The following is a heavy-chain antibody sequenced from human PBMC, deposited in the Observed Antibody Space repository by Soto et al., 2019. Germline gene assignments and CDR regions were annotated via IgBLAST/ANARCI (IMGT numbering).Heavy chain of an antibody. CDR3: VVAAQPYYFDY. D-gene: IGHD2-15*01. CDR1: GYTFTSYG. J-gene: IGHJ4*02. Sequence: QVQLVQSGAEVKKPGASVKVSCKASGYTFTSYGISWVRQAPGQGLEWMGWISAYNGNTNYAQKLQGRVTMTTDTSTSKGYMELRSLRSDDTAVYYCVVAAQPYYFDYWCQGTLVTVSS. V-gene: IGHV1-18*01. CDR2: ISAYNGNT.